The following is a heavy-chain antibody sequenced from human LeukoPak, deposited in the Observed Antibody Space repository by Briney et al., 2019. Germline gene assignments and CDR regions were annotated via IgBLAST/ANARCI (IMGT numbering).Heavy chain of an antibody. V-gene: IGHV3-30*04. Sequence: GGSLRLSCAASGFTFNNYALHWVRQAPGKGLEWVAVISYDGSTKYADSVKGRFTVSRDNSKNSLYLQMNSLRAEDTAVYYCASQNMGMTTVPFDYWGQGTLVTVSS. J-gene: IGHJ4*02. D-gene: IGHD4-11*01. CDR2: ISYDGSTK. CDR1: GFTFNNYA. CDR3: ASQNMGMTTVPFDY.